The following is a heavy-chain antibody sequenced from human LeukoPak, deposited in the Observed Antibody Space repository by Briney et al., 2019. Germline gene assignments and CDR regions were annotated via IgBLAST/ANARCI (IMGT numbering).Heavy chain of an antibody. CDR1: GGSISSYY. D-gene: IGHD6-13*01. J-gene: IGHJ3*02. V-gene: IGHV4-59*01. Sequence: SETLSLTCTVSGGSISSYYWSWIRQPPGKGLEWIGYIYYSGSTNYNPSLKSRVTISVDTSKNQFSLKLSSVTAADTAVYYCAREVTRLTSSIAAAGTDAFDIWGQGTMVTVSS. CDR2: IYYSGST. CDR3: AREVTRLTSSIAAAGTDAFDI.